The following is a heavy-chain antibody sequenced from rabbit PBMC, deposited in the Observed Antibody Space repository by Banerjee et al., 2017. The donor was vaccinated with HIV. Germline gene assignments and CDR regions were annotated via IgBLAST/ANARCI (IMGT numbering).Heavy chain of an antibody. J-gene: IGHJ4*01. Sequence: QEQLEESGGDLVKPGASLTLTCTASGFSFSYDAMCWVRQAPGKGPEWIACIYAGSSGNTYYATWAKGRFTISKTSSTTVTLQMTSLTAADTATYFCVRRVTGSGGYNLWGPGTLVTVS. D-gene: IGHD1-1*01. CDR2: IYAGSSGNT. CDR1: GFSFSYDA. V-gene: IGHV1S45*01. CDR3: VRRVTGSGGYNL.